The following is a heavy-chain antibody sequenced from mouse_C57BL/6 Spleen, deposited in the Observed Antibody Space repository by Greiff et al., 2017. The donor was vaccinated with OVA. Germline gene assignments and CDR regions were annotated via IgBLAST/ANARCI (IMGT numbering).Heavy chain of an antibody. V-gene: IGHV1-50*01. D-gene: IGHD1-1*01. CDR3: ARISTYYAMDY. CDR1: GYTFTSYW. J-gene: IGHJ4*01. CDR2: IDTSDSYT. Sequence: VQLQQPGAELVKPGASVKLSCKASGYTFTSYWLQWVKQRPGPGLEWIGEIDTSDSYTNYNQKFKGKATLTVDTSSSTAYMQLSSLTSEDAAVYDGARISTYYAMDYWGQGTSVTVSS.